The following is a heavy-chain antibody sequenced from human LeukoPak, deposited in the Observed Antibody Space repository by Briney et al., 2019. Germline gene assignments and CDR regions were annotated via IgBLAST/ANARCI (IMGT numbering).Heavy chain of an antibody. CDR1: GFTFSSYV. CDR3: AKDQRWAAAGHFDY. V-gene: IGHV3-23*01. J-gene: IGHJ4*02. D-gene: IGHD6-13*01. CDR2: ISGSGGST. Sequence: PGGSLRLSCAVSGFTFSSYVMSWVRQAPGKGLEWVSAISGSGGSTYYADSVKGRFTISRDNSKNTLYLQMNSLRAEDTAVYYCAKDQRWAAAGHFDYWGQGTLVTVSS.